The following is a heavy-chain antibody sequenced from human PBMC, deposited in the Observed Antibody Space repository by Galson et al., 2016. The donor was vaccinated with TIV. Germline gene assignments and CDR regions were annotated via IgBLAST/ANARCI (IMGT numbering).Heavy chain of an antibody. CDR1: GYTITSYA. Sequence: SVKVSCKASGYTITSYAMHWVRQAPGQRFEWMGWINAGTGDTKFSQKFQGRVTLTRDTSASTVYMGLSSLTSEDTAVYYCARDFEGSFSPFYGMDVWGQGTTVTVSS. J-gene: IGHJ6*02. D-gene: IGHD3-10*01. CDR3: ARDFEGSFSPFYGMDV. V-gene: IGHV1-3*01. CDR2: INAGTGDT.